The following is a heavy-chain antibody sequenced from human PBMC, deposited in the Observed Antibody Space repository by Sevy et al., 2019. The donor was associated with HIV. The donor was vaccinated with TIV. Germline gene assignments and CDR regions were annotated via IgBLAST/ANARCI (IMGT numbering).Heavy chain of an antibody. D-gene: IGHD6-19*01. J-gene: IGHJ4*02. CDR3: ARVASSGWSPKLFDTIDY. CDR2: ISSSSSSYI. CDR1: GFTFSSYS. V-gene: IGHV3-21*01. Sequence: GGSLRLSCAASGFTFSSYSMNWVRQAPGKGLEWVSSISSSSSSYIYYADSVKGRFTISRDNAKNSLYLQMNSLRAEDTAVYYCARVASSGWSPKLFDTIDYWGQGTLVTVSS.